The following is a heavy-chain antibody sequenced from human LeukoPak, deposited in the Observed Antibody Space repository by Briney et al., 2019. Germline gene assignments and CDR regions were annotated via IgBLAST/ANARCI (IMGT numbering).Heavy chain of an antibody. CDR1: GYTFTSSY. CDR2: IIPIFGTA. J-gene: IGHJ6*02. Sequence: ASVKVSCKTSGYTFTSSYIQWVRQAPGQGLEWMGGIIPIFGTANYAQKFQGRVTITADESTSTAYMELSSLRSEDTAVYYCARVAGYCSGGSCYYYGMDVWGQGTTVTVSS. D-gene: IGHD2-15*01. V-gene: IGHV1-69*13. CDR3: ARVAGYCSGGSCYYYGMDV.